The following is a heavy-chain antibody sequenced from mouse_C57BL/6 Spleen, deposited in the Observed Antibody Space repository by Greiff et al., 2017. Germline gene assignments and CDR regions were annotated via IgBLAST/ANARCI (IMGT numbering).Heavy chain of an antibody. Sequence: QVQLQQPGAELVRPGTSVKLSCKASGYTFTSYWMHWVKQRPGQGLEWIGEIDPADSYTNYNQKFKGKATLTVDTSSSTAYMQLSSLPSEDSAVCYYAREAAWFAYWGQGTLVTVSA. CDR3: AREAAWFAY. J-gene: IGHJ3*01. V-gene: IGHV1-59*01. D-gene: IGHD3-2*02. CDR2: IDPADSYT. CDR1: GYTFTSYW.